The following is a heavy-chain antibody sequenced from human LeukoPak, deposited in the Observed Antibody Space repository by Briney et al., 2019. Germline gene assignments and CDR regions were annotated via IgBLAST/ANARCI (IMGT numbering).Heavy chain of an antibody. CDR2: INPNSGGT. D-gene: IGHD3-22*01. Sequence: GASVKVSCKASGYTFNVYYMHRMRQAPGQGLEWMGWINPNSGGTNYAQKFQGRVTMTRDTSISTAYMELSRLRSDDTAVYYCAGAYYYDSSGYWDAFAIWGQGTMVTVSS. CDR1: GYTFNVYY. CDR3: AGAYYYDSSGYWDAFAI. V-gene: IGHV1-2*02. J-gene: IGHJ3*02.